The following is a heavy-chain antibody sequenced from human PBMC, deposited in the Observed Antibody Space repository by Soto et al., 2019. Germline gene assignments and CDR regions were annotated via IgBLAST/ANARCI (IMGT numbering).Heavy chain of an antibody. D-gene: IGHD1-26*01. V-gene: IGHV4-34*01. J-gene: IGHJ3*02. CDR1: GGSFSGYY. CDR2: INPVGST. CDR3: ARGGGSYGRAFDI. Sequence: PSETLSLTCAVFGGSFSGYYWSWIRQPPGKGLEWIGEINPVGSTYYNPSLKSRITISLGTSNNQFSLKLNSVTAADTAVYYCARGGGSYGRAFDIWGQGTLVTVSS.